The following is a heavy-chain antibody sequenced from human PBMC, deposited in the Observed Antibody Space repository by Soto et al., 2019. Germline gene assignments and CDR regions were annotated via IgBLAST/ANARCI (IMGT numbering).Heavy chain of an antibody. CDR2: INPNSGGT. V-gene: IGHV1-2*04. J-gene: IGHJ3*02. CDR3: ARADGTYCSSTSCPGFGAFDI. Sequence: GASVKVSCKASGYTFTGYYMHWVRQAPGQGLEWMGWINPNSGGTNYAQKFQGWVTMTRDTSISTAYMELSRLRSDDTAVYYCARADGTYCSSTSCPGFGAFDIWGQGTMVTV. D-gene: IGHD2-2*01. CDR1: GYTFTGYY.